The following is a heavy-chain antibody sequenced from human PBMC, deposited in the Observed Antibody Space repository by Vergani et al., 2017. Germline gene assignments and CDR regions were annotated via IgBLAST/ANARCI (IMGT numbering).Heavy chain of an antibody. CDR3: ASPAGWTTETFDY. Sequence: EVQLVQSGAEVKKPGESLRISCKGSGYSFTSYWISWVRQMPGKGLEWMGRIDPSDSYTNYSPSFQGHVTISADKSISTAYLQWGSLKASDTAMYYCASPAGWTTETFDYWGQGTLVTVSS. CDR2: IDPSDSYT. CDR1: GYSFTSYW. J-gene: IGHJ4*02. D-gene: IGHD4-11*01. V-gene: IGHV5-10-1*03.